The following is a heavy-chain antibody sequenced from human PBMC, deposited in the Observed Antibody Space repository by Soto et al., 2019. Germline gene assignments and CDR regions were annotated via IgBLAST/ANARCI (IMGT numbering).Heavy chain of an antibody. CDR1: GFPFSSNV. CDR3: AKDSNKYSSSLRGRYFDY. CDR2: ISGGGSNT. D-gene: IGHD4-4*01. V-gene: IGHV3-23*01. J-gene: IGHJ4*01. Sequence: PGGALRPSCAASGFPFSSNVMSWVRQAPGKGLQWVSGISGGGSNTFYADYVKGRFTISRDNSKNTLLLQRKSLRAEDTAVYYCAKDSNKYSSSLRGRYFDYWGQGIGVTVSS.